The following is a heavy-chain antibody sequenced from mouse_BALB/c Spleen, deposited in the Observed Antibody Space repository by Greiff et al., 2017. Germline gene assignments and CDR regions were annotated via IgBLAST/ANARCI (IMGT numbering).Heavy chain of an antibody. Sequence: DVMLVESGGGLVKPGGSLKLSCAASGFTFSDYYMYWVRQTPEKRLEWVATISDGGSYTYYPDSVKGRFTISRDNAKNNLYLQMSSLKSEDTAMYYCARDLTTVVADYAMDYWGQGTSVTVSS. D-gene: IGHD1-1*01. CDR1: GFTFSDYY. CDR3: ARDLTTVVADYAMDY. J-gene: IGHJ4*01. CDR2: ISDGGSYT. V-gene: IGHV5-4*02.